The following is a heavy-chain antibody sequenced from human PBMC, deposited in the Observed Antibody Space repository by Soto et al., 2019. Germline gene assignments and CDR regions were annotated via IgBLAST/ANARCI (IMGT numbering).Heavy chain of an antibody. V-gene: IGHV3-23*01. CDR2: ISGIGGST. CDR3: AKERWEWYSMDV. Sequence: EVQLLESGGGLVQPGGSLRLSCAASGFTFSSYAMSWVRQAPGKGLEWVSAISGIGGSTYYADSVKGRFTISRDNAKNTLYLQMNSRSAEDTAVYYCAKERWEWYSMDVWGQGTTVTVSS. D-gene: IGHD1-26*01. J-gene: IGHJ6*02. CDR1: GFTFSSYA.